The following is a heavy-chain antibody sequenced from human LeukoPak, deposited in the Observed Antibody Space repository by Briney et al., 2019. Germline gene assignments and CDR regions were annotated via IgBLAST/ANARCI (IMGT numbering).Heavy chain of an antibody. J-gene: IGHJ4*02. V-gene: IGHV6-1*01. CDR1: GDSVSSNSAA. Sequence: SQTLSLTCAISGDSVSSNSAAWNWIRQSPSRGLEWLGRTYYRSKWYSYYAPSVKSRITINPDTSKNRFSLQLKSVTPEDTAVYYCARMVGLVSDYWGQGTLVTVSS. CDR3: ARMVGLVSDY. D-gene: IGHD3-10*01. CDR2: TYYRSKWYS.